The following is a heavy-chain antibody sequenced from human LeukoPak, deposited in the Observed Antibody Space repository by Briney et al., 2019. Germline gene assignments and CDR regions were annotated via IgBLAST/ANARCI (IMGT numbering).Heavy chain of an antibody. Sequence: GGSLRLSCAASGFTFSSYSMNWVRQAPGKGLEWVSSISSSSSYIYYADSVKGRFTISRDNAKNSLYLQMNSLRAEDTAVYYCARQGTRIVLMVYASLYYFDYWGQGTLVTVSP. CDR3: ARQGTRIVLMVYASLYYFDY. D-gene: IGHD2-8*01. CDR2: ISSSSSYI. V-gene: IGHV3-21*01. J-gene: IGHJ4*02. CDR1: GFTFSSYS.